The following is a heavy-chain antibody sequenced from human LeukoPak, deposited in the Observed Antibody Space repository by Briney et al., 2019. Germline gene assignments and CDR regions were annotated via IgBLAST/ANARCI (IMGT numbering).Heavy chain of an antibody. CDR1: GFTFSSYW. CDR2: INGDGSTT. Sequence: PGGSLRLSCAASGFTFSSYWMHWVRQAPGKGLVWVSRINGDGSTTAYAESVKGRFTISRDNAKNTLYLQMNSLRAEDTAVYYCATTDLYGSGSYYGDYWGQGTLVTVSS. CDR3: ATTDLYGSGSYYGDY. V-gene: IGHV3-74*01. J-gene: IGHJ4*02. D-gene: IGHD3-10*01.